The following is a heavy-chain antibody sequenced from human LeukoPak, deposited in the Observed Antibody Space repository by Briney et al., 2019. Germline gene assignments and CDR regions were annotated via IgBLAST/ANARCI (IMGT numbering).Heavy chain of an antibody. V-gene: IGHV3-74*01. D-gene: IGHD3/OR15-3a*01. J-gene: IGHJ4*02. Sequence: GGSLRLSCAASGFTFSAYWMHWVRQAPGKGLVWVSRVKYDGSTTAYADSVKGRFTISRDNTRNILYLEMNSLRVEDTAVYYCARDLNWLLFDYWGQGALVAVSS. CDR1: GFTFSAYW. CDR2: VKYDGSTT. CDR3: ARDLNWLLFDY.